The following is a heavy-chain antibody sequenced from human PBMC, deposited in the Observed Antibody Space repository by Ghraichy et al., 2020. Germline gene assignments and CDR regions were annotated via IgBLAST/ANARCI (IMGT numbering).Heavy chain of an antibody. CDR2: ISGSSRTI. V-gene: IGHV3-23*01. CDR1: GFTFSSHA. CDR3: AKDVGVEGTSRRAFDY. D-gene: IGHD1-7*01. Sequence: GGSLRLSCAASGFTFSSHAMNWVRQAPGKGLEWVSVISGSSRTIYDAGSVKGQFTISRDNSKNTLYLQMNSLRAEDTAVYYCAKDVGVEGTSRRAFDYWGQGTLVTVSS. J-gene: IGHJ4*02.